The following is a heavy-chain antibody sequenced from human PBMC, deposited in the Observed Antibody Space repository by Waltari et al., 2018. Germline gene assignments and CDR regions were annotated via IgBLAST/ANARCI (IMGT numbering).Heavy chain of an antibody. Sequence: EGQLLESGGDLAQPGWSLRLSCAVSGFTFSSYAMAWVRQAPGKGLEWVSGISASGVTTVYANSVKGLFTISRDNSKNTLFLRMDTLRADDTALYYCAKASGNWQRYWYFDLWGRGTLVTVSS. J-gene: IGHJ2*01. D-gene: IGHD2-15*01. CDR1: GFTFSSYA. V-gene: IGHV3-23*01. CDR2: ISASGVTT. CDR3: AKASGNWQRYWYFDL.